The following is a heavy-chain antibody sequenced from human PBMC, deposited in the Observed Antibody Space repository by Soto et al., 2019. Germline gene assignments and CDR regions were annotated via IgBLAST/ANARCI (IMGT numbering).Heavy chain of an antibody. Sequence: SETLSLTCTVSGGSTSSYYWGWIRQPPGKGLEWIGSIYYSGSTYYNPSLKSRVTISVDTSKNQFSLKLSSVTAADTAVYYCARGVSGSSDIPPREQWLGYFDYWGQGTLVTVSS. CDR1: GGSTSSYY. D-gene: IGHD6-19*01. J-gene: IGHJ4*02. CDR3: ARGVSGSSDIPPREQWLGYFDY. V-gene: IGHV4-39*07. CDR2: IYYSGST.